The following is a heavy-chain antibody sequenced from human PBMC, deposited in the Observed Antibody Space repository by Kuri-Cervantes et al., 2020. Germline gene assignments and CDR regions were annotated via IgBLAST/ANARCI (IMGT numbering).Heavy chain of an antibody. CDR1: GFTFSTYW. CDR3: AREAPAAPGDY. CDR2: IKEDGSAK. Sequence: GESLKISCAAFGFTFSTYWMNWVRQAPGEGLEWAANIKEDGSAKGYVKSVIGRINISRDNAKNSLYLQMNSLRAEDTAVHYCAREAPAAPGDYWGQGTLVTVSS. D-gene: IGHD6-13*01. J-gene: IGHJ4*02. V-gene: IGHV3-7*01.